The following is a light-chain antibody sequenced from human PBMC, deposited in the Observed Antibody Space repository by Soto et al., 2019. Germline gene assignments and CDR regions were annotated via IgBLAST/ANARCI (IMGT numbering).Light chain of an antibody. CDR1: QSVISY. V-gene: IGKV3-15*01. CDR2: AAS. Sequence: EIVMTQSPATLSVSPGERATISCRASQSVISYLDWYQQKPGKAPRLLIYAASTRATGIPARFSGSGSGTEFSPPISSLQSQDFAVSYCQQYNNWTPLTFGAGTKVEIK. J-gene: IGKJ4*01. CDR3: QQYNNWTPLT.